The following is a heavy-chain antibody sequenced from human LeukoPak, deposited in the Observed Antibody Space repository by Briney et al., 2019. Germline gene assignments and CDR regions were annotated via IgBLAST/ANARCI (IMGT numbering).Heavy chain of an antibody. D-gene: IGHD1-26*01. Sequence: PGGSLRLSCAASGFTFSRYWMSWVRQAPGKGLEWVGNIKQDGAEIYYVDSVKGRFTISRDNAKNSVYLHMNSLRAEDTAVYYCARDKVVGPTKFDSWGQGTLVTVSS. CDR2: IKQDGAEI. CDR1: GFTFSRYW. CDR3: ARDKVVGPTKFDS. V-gene: IGHV3-7*01. J-gene: IGHJ5*01.